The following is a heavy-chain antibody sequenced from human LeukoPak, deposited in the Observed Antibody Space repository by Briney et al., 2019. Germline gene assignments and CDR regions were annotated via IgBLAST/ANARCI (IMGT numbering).Heavy chain of an antibody. V-gene: IGHV3-48*01. CDR2: ISSSSSTI. CDR1: GFTFSSYS. D-gene: IGHD6-13*01. J-gene: IGHJ4*02. CDR3: ARDSVKGSSWYVFSH. Sequence: GGSLRLSCAASGFTFSSYSMNWVRQAPGKGLEWVSYISSSSSTIYYADSVKGRFTISRDNAKNSLYLQMNSLRAEDTAVYYCARDSVKGSSWYVFSHWGQGTLVTVSS.